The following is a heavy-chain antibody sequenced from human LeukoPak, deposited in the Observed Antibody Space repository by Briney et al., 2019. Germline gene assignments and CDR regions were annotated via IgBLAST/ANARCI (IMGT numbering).Heavy chain of an antibody. CDR1: GFSFSSYS. D-gene: IGHD1-26*01. CDR3: ARVSAMGDFDC. J-gene: IGHJ4*02. V-gene: IGHV3-48*01. CDR2: IRTSSSTI. Sequence: PGGSLRLSCAASGFSFSSYSMNWVRQAPGKGLEWVSYIRTSSSTIYYADSVRGRFTISRDNAKNSLYLQMNSLRVEDTADYFCARVSAMGDFDCWGQGTLVTVSS.